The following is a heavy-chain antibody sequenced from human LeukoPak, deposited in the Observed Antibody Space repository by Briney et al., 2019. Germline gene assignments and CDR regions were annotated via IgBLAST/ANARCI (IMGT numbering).Heavy chain of an antibody. V-gene: IGHV4-39*07. D-gene: IGHD3-3*01. Sequence: SETLSLTCTVSGGSISSSSYYWGWIRQPPGKGLEWIGSIYYSGSTYYNPSLKSRVTISVDTSKNQFSLKLSSVTAADTAVYYCARARRITIFGASRVPHAFDIWGQGTMVTVSS. CDR1: GGSISSSSYY. CDR3: ARARRITIFGASRVPHAFDI. CDR2: IYYSGST. J-gene: IGHJ3*02.